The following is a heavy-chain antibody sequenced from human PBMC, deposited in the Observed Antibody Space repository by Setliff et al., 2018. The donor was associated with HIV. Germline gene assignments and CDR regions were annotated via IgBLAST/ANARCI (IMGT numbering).Heavy chain of an antibody. J-gene: IGHJ6*02. CDR2: IDDSGSI. CDR3: ARHNVITYGGLLFDYFYYGMDV. D-gene: IGHD3-16*01. Sequence: SETLSLTCSVSGASIITDPHYWGWIRQSPGKGLEWIGEIDDSGSIIYNPSLQSRVTMSVDTSKNQFSLKLTSVTAADTAVYYCARHNVITYGGLLFDYFYYGMDVWGHGTTVTVSS. V-gene: IGHV4-39*07. CDR1: GASIITDPHY.